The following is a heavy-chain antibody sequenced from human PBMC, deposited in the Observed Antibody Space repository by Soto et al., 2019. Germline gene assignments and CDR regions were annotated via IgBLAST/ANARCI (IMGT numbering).Heavy chain of an antibody. CDR3: SGGVGDAR. J-gene: IGHJ1*01. CDR2: TNQDGSEK. D-gene: IGHD1-26*01. V-gene: IGHV3-7*04. Sequence: EEQLVESGGGLVQPGGSLRLSCAVSGFTFRRDWMNWVRQAPGKGLEWVAHTNQDGSEKYYVDSVKGRFTIFRDNAKNTLYLKMDRWRAEDTAWYSCSGGVGDARWCQGTLVTVCS. CDR1: GFTFRRDW.